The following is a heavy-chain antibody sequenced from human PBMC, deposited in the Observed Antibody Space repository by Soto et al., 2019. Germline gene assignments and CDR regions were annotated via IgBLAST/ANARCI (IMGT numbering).Heavy chain of an antibody. CDR3: AGELYYDFWSGYYPFDY. D-gene: IGHD3-3*01. J-gene: IGHJ4*02. V-gene: IGHV3-30*03. CDR2: ISYDGSNK. Sequence: PGGSLRLSCAASGFTFSSYGMHWVRQAPGKGLEWVAVISYDGSNKYYADSVKGRFTISRDNSKNTLYLQMNSLRAEDTAVYYCAGELYYDFWSGYYPFDYWGQGTLVTVSS. CDR1: GFTFSSYG.